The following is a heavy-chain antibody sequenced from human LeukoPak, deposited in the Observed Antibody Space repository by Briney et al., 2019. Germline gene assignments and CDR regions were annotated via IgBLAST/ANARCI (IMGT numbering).Heavy chain of an antibody. V-gene: IGHV3-9*01. CDR3: AKDLPRYCSGGSCYSGFDY. CDR1: GFSFNEYA. D-gene: IGHD2-15*01. CDR2: INWNSGSI. J-gene: IGHJ4*02. Sequence: GGSLGLSCAASGFSFNEYAMHWVRQAPGKGLEWVSGINWNSGSIGYADSVKGRFTTSRDHANNSLYLQMNSLRAEDTALYYCAKDLPRYCSGGSCYSGFDYWGQGTLVTVSS.